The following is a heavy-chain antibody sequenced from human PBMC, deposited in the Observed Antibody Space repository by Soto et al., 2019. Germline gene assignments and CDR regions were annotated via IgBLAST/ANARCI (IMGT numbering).Heavy chain of an antibody. CDR3: ARVSSGGWYNAFDI. CDR1: GFTFSSYR. Sequence: PGGSLRLSCAASGFTFSSYRMNWGRKAPGKGLEGVASISSSSSYIHYADSVKGRFTISRDNAKNSLYLQMNSLRAEDTAVYYCARVSSGGWYNAFDIWGQGTMVTVSS. J-gene: IGHJ3*02. D-gene: IGHD6-19*01. CDR2: ISSSSSYI. V-gene: IGHV3-21*01.